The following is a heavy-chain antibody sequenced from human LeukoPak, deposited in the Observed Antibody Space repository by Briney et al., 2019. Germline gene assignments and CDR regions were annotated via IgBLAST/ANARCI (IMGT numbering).Heavy chain of an antibody. Sequence: SVKVSCKASGGTFSSYAISWVRQAPGQGLEWVGRIIPILGIANYAQKFQGRVTITADKSTSTAYMELSSLRSEDTAVYYCARVGATHYYYYGMDVWGQGTTVTVSS. D-gene: IGHD1-26*01. V-gene: IGHV1-69*04. CDR1: GGTFSSYA. J-gene: IGHJ6*02. CDR2: IIPILGIA. CDR3: ARVGATHYYYYGMDV.